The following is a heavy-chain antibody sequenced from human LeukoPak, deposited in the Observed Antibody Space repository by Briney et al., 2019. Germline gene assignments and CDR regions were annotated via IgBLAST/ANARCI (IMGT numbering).Heavy chain of an antibody. D-gene: IGHD1-26*01. CDR1: GFTVSVNY. CDR3: AAKGNGYSGSYVFAH. CDR2: LYSSGGT. J-gene: IGHJ4*02. Sequence: GGSLRLSCAASGFTVSVNYMSWVRQAPGKGLEWVSVLYSSGGTNYADSVKGRFTISTDNSENTLDLQMNRLRAEDTAVYYCAAKGNGYSGSYVFAHWGQGTLVSVSS. V-gene: IGHV3-66*01.